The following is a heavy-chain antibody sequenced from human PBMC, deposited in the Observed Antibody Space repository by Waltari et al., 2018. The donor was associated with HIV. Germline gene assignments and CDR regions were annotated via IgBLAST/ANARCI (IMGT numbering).Heavy chain of an antibody. CDR2: IRSKAYGGTT. J-gene: IGHJ4*02. Sequence: EVQLVASGGGLVQPGRSLRLSCTASGFNFGDYALSWFRQAPGKGLEWVGCIRSKAYGGTTEYAASVKGRFTISRDDSRSIAYLQMNSLQTEDTAVYYCTKGRMTTDYWGQGTLVTVSS. V-gene: IGHV3-49*03. D-gene: IGHD4-17*01. CDR1: GFNFGDYA. CDR3: TKGRMTTDY.